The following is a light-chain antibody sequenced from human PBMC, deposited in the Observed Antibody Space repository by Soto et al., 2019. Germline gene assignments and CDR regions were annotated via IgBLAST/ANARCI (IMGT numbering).Light chain of an antibody. J-gene: IGKJ1*01. CDR3: QQYNNWPWT. Sequence: IVMTQSPATLSLSPGERATLSCRASQSVSSNLAWYQQKPGQAPRLLIYGASTRATGTPARFSGSGSGTEFTLTISSLQSEDFEVYYCQQYNNWPWTFGQGTKVDI. V-gene: IGKV3-15*01. CDR1: QSVSSN. CDR2: GAS.